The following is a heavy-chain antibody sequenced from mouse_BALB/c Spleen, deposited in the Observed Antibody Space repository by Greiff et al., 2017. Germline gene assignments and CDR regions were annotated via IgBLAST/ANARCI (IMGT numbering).Heavy chain of an antibody. CDR1: GYSITSGYY. D-gene: IGHD2-4*01. V-gene: IGHV3-6*02. CDR2: ISYDGSN. J-gene: IGHJ2*01. Sequence: DEKLQESGPGLVKPSQSLSLTCSVTGYSITSGYYWNWIRQFPGNKLEWMGYISYDGSNNYNPSLKNRISITRDTSKNQFFLKLNSVTTEDTATYYCARASYDYDDYFDYWGQGTTLTVSS. CDR3: ARASYDYDDYFDY.